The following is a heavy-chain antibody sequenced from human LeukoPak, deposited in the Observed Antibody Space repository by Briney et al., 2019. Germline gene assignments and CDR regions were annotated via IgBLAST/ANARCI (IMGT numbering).Heavy chain of an antibody. CDR2: IYYSGST. CDR3: ARQEVDDYFDY. Sequence: SETLSLTCAVSGGSINSYYWGWIRQPPGKGLEWIGSIYYSGSTYYNPSLKSRVTISVDTSKNQFSLKLSSVTAADTAVYYCARQEVDDYFDYWGQGTLVTVSS. J-gene: IGHJ4*02. D-gene: IGHD2-2*01. CDR1: GGSINSYY. V-gene: IGHV4-39*01.